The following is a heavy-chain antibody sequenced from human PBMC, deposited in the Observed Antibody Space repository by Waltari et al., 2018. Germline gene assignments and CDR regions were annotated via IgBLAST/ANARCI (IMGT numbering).Heavy chain of an antibody. D-gene: IGHD2-21*02. Sequence: QVQLQESGPGLVKPSQTLSLTCPVSGGSISSGGYYWSWIRQHPGKGLEWIGYIYYSGSTYYNPTLKSRVTISVDTSKNQFSLKLSSVTAADTAVYYCARGDTLRAPRFDYWGQGTLVTVSS. J-gene: IGHJ4*02. V-gene: IGHV4-31*03. CDR2: IYYSGST. CDR1: GGSISSGGYY. CDR3: ARGDTLRAPRFDY.